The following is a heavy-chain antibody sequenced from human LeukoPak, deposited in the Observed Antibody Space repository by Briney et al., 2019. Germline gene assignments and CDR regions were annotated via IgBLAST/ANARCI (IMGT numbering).Heavy chain of an antibody. CDR2: TYPNSGGT. CDR3: TRDHCTSINCYEYNYYGMDV. V-gene: IGHV1-2*02. Sequence: ASVKVSCKASGYTFTAYYIHWVRRAPGQGLEWMGWTYPNSGGTESAQKFQGRVTMTRDTSISTAYMELSRLRSDDTAVYYCTRDHCTSINCYEYNYYGMDVWGQGTTVTVSS. J-gene: IGHJ6*02. CDR1: GYTFTAYY. D-gene: IGHD2-2*01.